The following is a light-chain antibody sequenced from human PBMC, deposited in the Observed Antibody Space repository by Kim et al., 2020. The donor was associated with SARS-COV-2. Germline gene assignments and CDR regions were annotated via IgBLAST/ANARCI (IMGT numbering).Light chain of an antibody. Sequence: QSVLIQPPSASGSPGQSVTITCAGNSGHIAGFDYVSWYQQYPGKAPKVIIYEVNLRPSGVPDRFSGSRSGATASLTVSGLLADDEADYYCSSYVSSGNWVFGGGTKVTVL. V-gene: IGLV2-8*01. J-gene: IGLJ6*01. CDR2: EVN. CDR3: SSYVSSGNWV. CDR1: SGHIAGFDY.